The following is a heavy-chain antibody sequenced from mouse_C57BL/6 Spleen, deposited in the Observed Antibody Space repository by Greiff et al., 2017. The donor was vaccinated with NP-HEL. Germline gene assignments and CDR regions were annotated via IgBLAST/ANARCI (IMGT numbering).Heavy chain of an antibody. Sequence: EVKLMESGPGLVKPSQSLSLTCSVTGYSITSGYYWNWIRQFPGNKLEWMGYISYDGSNNYNPSLKNRISITRDTSKNQFFLKLNSVTTEDTATYYCARGWDEGTFDYWGQGTTLTVSS. CDR2: ISYDGSN. CDR1: GYSITSGYY. D-gene: IGHD2-3*01. CDR3: ARGWDEGTFDY. J-gene: IGHJ2*01. V-gene: IGHV3-6*01.